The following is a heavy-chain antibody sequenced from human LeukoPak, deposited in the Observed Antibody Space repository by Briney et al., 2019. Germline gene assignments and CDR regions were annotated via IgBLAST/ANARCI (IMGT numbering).Heavy chain of an antibody. Sequence: ASVKVSCKASGYTFTSYYMHWVRQAPGQGLEWMGIINPSGGTTKFTQKFQGRVTMTRDMSTSTVYTELSSLRSEDTAVYYCARNVVFVGTLFDYWDQGTLVTVSS. CDR3: ARNVVFVGTLFDY. V-gene: IGHV1-46*01. J-gene: IGHJ4*02. CDR1: GYTFTSYY. D-gene: IGHD2-2*01. CDR2: INPSGGTT.